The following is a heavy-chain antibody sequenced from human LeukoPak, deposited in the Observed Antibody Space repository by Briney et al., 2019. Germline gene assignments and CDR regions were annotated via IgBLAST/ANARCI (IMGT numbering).Heavy chain of an antibody. Sequence: PSETLSLTCAVYGGSSSGYYWSWIRQPPGKGLEWIGEINHSGSTNYNPSLKSRVTISVDTSKNQFSLKLSSVTAADTAVYYCARYRGNSNGGFDPWGQGTLVTVSS. V-gene: IGHV4-34*01. CDR3: ARYRGNSNGGFDP. CDR1: GGSSSGYY. CDR2: INHSGST. J-gene: IGHJ5*02. D-gene: IGHD4-23*01.